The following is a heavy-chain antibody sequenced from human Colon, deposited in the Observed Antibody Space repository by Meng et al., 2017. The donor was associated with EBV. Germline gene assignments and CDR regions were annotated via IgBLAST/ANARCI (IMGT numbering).Heavy chain of an antibody. V-gene: IGHV4-31*03. CDR1: GGSISSGGYY. D-gene: IGHD5-24*01. CDR3: VRGPSRWLQFSFDY. CDR2: IYYSGST. J-gene: IGHJ4*02. Sequence: QVQRQESGPGLVKPSQTLSLTCTVSGGSISSGGYYWSWIRQHPGKGLEWIGYIYYSGSTYYNPSLKSRVTISIDTSKNQFSLKLSSVTAADTAVYYCVRGPSRWLQFSFDYWGQGTLVTVSS.